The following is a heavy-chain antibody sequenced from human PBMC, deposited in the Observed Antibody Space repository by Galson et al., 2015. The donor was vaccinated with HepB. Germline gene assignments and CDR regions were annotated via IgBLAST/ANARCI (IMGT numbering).Heavy chain of an antibody. CDR2: ISSSSSYI. CDR3: AREGDSSGWYNWFDP. D-gene: IGHD6-19*01. Sequence: SLRLSCAASGFTFSSYSMDWVRQAPGKGLEWVSSISSSSSYIYYADSVKGRFTISRDNAKNSLYLQMNSLRAEDTAVYYCAREGDSSGWYNWFDPWGQGTLVTVSS. J-gene: IGHJ5*02. V-gene: IGHV3-21*01. CDR1: GFTFSSYS.